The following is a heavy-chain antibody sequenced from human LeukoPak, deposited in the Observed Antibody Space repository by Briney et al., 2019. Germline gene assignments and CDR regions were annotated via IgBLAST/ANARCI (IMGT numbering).Heavy chain of an antibody. CDR1: GGSISSYY. CDR3: ARDTYYYDSSGYYPIDY. J-gene: IGHJ4*02. D-gene: IGHD3-22*01. CDR2: IYTSGST. V-gene: IGHV4-4*07. Sequence: SETLSLTCTVSGGSISSYYWSWIRQPAGKGLEWIGRIYTSGSTNYNPSLKSRVTMSVDTSKNQFSLKLSSVTAADTAVYYCARDTYYYDSSGYYPIDYWGQGTLVTVSS.